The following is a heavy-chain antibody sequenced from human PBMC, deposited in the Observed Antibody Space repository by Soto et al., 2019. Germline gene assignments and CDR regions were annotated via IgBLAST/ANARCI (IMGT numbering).Heavy chain of an antibody. J-gene: IGHJ4*02. Sequence: ASVKVSCKTSGYTFSMHAIHWVRQAPGQGLEWMGWINAGNGDTKYSENFQDRVAITRDAYASAAYMEVRSLRSEDTAIYYCARDEGGWNSIEGGFVKFILDDWGQGSVVTVSS. D-gene: IGHD1-7*01. CDR1: GYTFSMHA. CDR2: INAGNGDT. V-gene: IGHV1-3*01. CDR3: ARDEGGWNSIEGGFVKFILDD.